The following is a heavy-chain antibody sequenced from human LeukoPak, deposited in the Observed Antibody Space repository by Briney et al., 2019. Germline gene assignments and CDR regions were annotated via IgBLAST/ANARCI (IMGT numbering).Heavy chain of an antibody. V-gene: IGHV3-49*04. D-gene: IGHD3-9*01. J-gene: IGHJ4*02. CDR1: GFTFGESA. CDR2: IRSRAYGGTV. CDR3: ARDRPSGILTGYRDY. Sequence: PGGSLRLSCATSGFTFGESAMSWVRQAPGKGLEWVGFIRSRAYGGTVEYAASVKGRFTISRDDSKSIAYLQMNSLKSEDTAVYYCARDRPSGILTGYRDYWGQGTLVTVSS.